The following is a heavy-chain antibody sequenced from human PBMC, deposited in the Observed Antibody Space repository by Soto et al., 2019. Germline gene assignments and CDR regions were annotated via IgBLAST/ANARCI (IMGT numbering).Heavy chain of an antibody. CDR1: GFNFSGHW. Sequence: EVQLVQSGGGLVQPGGSLRLSCEVSGFNFSGHWMSWVRQAPGKGLEWVATIKQDGIEKYYVDSVKGRFTISRDNTKNQLYLQMSSLRADETAVYYCARESARWLLSFFDYWGQGTVVTVSS. CDR2: IKQDGIEK. V-gene: IGHV3-7*01. J-gene: IGHJ4*02. CDR3: ARESARWLLSFFDY. D-gene: IGHD5-12*01.